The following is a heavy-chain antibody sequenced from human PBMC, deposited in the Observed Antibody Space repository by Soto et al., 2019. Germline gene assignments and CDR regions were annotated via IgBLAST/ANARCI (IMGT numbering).Heavy chain of an antibody. CDR1: GASIGRSSYF. Sequence: QVQLQESGPGLVKPSETLSLTCTVSGASIGRSSYFWGWIRQTPGKGLEWIGSMHFGGTTHSSPALNIRVGISVDTSQNQFSLEVKSVTAADSGVYYCARHEQNRLNWFGPWGPGTLVTVSS. CDR2: MHFGGTT. CDR3: ARHEQNRLNWFGP. J-gene: IGHJ5*02. V-gene: IGHV4-39*01.